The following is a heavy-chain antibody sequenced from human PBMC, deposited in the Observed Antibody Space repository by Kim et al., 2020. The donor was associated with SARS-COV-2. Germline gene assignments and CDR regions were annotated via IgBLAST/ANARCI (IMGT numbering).Heavy chain of an antibody. Sequence: GGSLRLSCAASGFTFSDSAVHWVRQASGKGLEWVGRVRSKTNSYSTSYAASVKGRFTISRDDSKNTAYLQMDSLKTDDTAVYYCSHRIVTTFEVVWGQGTTVTVSS. CDR2: VRSKTNSYST. D-gene: IGHD5-12*01. CDR1: GFTFSDSA. CDR3: SHRIVTTFEVV. J-gene: IGHJ6*02. V-gene: IGHV3-73*01.